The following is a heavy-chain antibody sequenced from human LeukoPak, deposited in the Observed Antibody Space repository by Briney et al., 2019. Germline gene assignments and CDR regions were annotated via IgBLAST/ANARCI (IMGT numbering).Heavy chain of an antibody. D-gene: IGHD1-26*01. CDR3: ARMPPVGGSYVY. V-gene: IGHV4-59*01. Sequence: SETLSLTCTVSGGSISSYYWSWIRQPPGKGLEWIGYISHSGSTNYNPSLKSRVTISVDTSKNQFSLKLSSVTAVDTAVYYCARMPPVGGSYVYWGQGTLVTVSS. CDR2: ISHSGST. CDR1: GGSISSYY. J-gene: IGHJ4*02.